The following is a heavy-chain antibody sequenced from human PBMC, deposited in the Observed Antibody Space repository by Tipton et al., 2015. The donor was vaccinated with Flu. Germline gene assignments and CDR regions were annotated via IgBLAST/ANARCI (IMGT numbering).Heavy chain of an antibody. D-gene: IGHD4-17*01. Sequence: SLRLSCAASGFTFSSYWMSWVRQAPGKGLEWVANIKQDGSEKYYVDSVKGRFTISRDNAKNSLYLQMNSLRAEDTAVYYCARDDYGDYEGWFDPWGQGTLVTVSS. V-gene: IGHV3-7*01. CDR2: IKQDGSEK. CDR1: GFTFSSYW. J-gene: IGHJ5*02. CDR3: ARDDYGDYEGWFDP.